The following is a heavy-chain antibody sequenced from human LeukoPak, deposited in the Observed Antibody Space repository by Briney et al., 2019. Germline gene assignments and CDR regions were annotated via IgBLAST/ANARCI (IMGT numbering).Heavy chain of an antibody. CDR3: AREGDTIFGSGVFDI. D-gene: IGHD3-3*01. Sequence: SGKVSCKASGGTFSSYAISWVRQAPGQGLEWMGGIIPIFGTANYAQKFQGRVTITTDESTSTAYMELSSLRSEDTAVYYCAREGDTIFGSGVFDIWGQGTMVTVSS. CDR2: IIPIFGTA. V-gene: IGHV1-69*05. J-gene: IGHJ3*02. CDR1: GGTFSSYA.